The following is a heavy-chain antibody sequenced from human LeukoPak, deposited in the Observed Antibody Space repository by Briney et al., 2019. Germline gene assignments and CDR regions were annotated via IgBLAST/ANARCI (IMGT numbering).Heavy chain of an antibody. Sequence: GGSLRLSCAASGFAFSTYDMGWVREAPGKGLEWVSVISGSGGSAYYADSVKGRFTISRDNSKNTLYLQMNSLRAEDTAVYYCANAIRQWTHALLFDSWGQGTLVTVSS. CDR2: ISGSGGSA. CDR1: GFAFSTYD. CDR3: ANAIRQWTHALLFDS. V-gene: IGHV3-23*01. D-gene: IGHD6-19*01. J-gene: IGHJ4*02.